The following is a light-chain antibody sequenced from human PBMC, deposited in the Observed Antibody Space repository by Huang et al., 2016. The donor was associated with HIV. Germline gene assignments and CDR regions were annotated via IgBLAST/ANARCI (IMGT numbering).Light chain of an antibody. Sequence: IVMTQSPESLAVSLGERASLNCKSSQSLLYRSNNKNYLAWYQKKQGHPPTLLIYWASVRDVGVPERFSGGGSGTNFTLTINSLQADDVAVYYCQQHYGRQSTFGQGT. V-gene: IGKV4-1*01. CDR3: QQHYGRQST. CDR2: WAS. J-gene: IGKJ1*01. CDR1: QSLLYRSNNKNY.